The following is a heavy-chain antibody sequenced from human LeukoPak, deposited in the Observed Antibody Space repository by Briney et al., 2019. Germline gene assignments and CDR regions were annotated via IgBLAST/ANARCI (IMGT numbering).Heavy chain of an antibody. D-gene: IGHD2-15*01. Sequence: SETLSLTCTVSGGSISSYYWSWIRQPPGKGLEWIGYIYYSGSTNYNPSLKSRVTISVDTSKNQFSLKLSSVTAADTAVYYCARWVVVAASGMDVWGQGTTVTVSS. CDR1: GGSISSYY. CDR2: IYYSGST. J-gene: IGHJ6*02. V-gene: IGHV4-59*08. CDR3: ARWVVVAASGMDV.